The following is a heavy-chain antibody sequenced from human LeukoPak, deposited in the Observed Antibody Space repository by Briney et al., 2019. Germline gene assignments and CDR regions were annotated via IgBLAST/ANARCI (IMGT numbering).Heavy chain of an antibody. D-gene: IGHD6-13*01. CDR1: GGTFSSYA. Sequence: EASVKVSCKASGGTFSSYAISWVRQAPGQGLEWMGRIIPILGIANYAQKFQGRVTITADKSTSTAYMELSSLRSEDTAVYYCASDRGIAAAATDFDYWGQGTLVTVSS. V-gene: IGHV1-69*04. J-gene: IGHJ4*02. CDR2: IIPILGIA. CDR3: ASDRGIAAAATDFDY.